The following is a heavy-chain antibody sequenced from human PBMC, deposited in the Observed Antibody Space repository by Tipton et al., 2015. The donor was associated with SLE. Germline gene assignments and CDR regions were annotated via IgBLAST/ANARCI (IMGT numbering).Heavy chain of an antibody. Sequence: SLRLSCAASGFTFSSYAMSWVRQAPGKGLEWVSAISGSGGSTYYADSVKGRFTISRDNSKNTLYLQMNSLRAEDTAVYYCARVGRIAAAGNGAFDIWGQGTMVTVSS. CDR3: ARVGRIAAAGNGAFDI. CDR1: GFTFSSYA. D-gene: IGHD6-13*01. V-gene: IGHV3-23*01. CDR2: ISGSGGST. J-gene: IGHJ3*02.